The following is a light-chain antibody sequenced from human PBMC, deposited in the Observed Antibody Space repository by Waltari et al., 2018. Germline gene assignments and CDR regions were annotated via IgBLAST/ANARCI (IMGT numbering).Light chain of an antibody. CDR1: QSISSN. CDR2: AAS. CDR3: QQYNSWVT. Sequence: EIVMTQSPATLSVSPGERATLSCRASQSISSNLAWYQQKPGQAPRLLIYAASTRATGIPARFSGSGSGKEFTLTISRLQSEDFVLYYCQQYNSWVTFGGGTKVEIK. V-gene: IGKV3-15*01. J-gene: IGKJ4*01.